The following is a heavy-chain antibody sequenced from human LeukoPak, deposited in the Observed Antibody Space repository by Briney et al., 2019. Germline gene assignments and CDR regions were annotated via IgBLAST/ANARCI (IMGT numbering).Heavy chain of an antibody. CDR3: ARGYRFTPPPWVGGNNWFDP. J-gene: IGHJ5*02. V-gene: IGHV1-69*05. D-gene: IGHD3-16*01. CDR1: GGTFGSYA. CDR2: IIPIFGTA. Sequence: ASVKVSCKASGGTFGSYAISWVRQAPGQGLEWMGGIIPIFGTANYAQQFQGRVTITTDESTSPAYMELSSLRSEATAVYYCARGYRFTPPPWVGGNNWFDPWGQGTLVTVSS.